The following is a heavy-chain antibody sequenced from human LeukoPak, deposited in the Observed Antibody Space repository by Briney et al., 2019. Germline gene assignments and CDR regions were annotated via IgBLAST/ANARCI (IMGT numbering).Heavy chain of an antibody. CDR3: ARDPELTNHFDY. CDR1: GFTFSSYG. V-gene: IGHV3-33*01. D-gene: IGHD1-26*01. J-gene: IGHJ4*02. Sequence: GGSLRLSCAASGFTFSSYGMHWVRQAPGKGLEWVAVIWYDGSNKYYADSVKGRFTISRDNSKNTLYLQMNSLRAEDTAVYYCARDPELTNHFDYWGQGTLVTVSS. CDR2: IWYDGSNK.